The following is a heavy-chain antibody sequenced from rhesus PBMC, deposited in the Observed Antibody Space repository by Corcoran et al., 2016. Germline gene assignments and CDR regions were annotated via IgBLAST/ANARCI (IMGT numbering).Heavy chain of an antibody. Sequence: QVPLQESGPGLVTPSETPSLPCAASAGSISGGYDWTVSLQPPGKGLEGLGYIYGSSWSNNYNPALKNRVTISKDTAKNQFSLKLSSVTAADTAVYDCARRRVGTTFDVWGPGVLVTVSS. D-gene: IGHD1-44*01. CDR2: IYGSSWSN. CDR3: ARRRVGTTFDV. V-gene: IGHV4-76*01. CDR1: AGSISGGYD. J-gene: IGHJ5-1*01.